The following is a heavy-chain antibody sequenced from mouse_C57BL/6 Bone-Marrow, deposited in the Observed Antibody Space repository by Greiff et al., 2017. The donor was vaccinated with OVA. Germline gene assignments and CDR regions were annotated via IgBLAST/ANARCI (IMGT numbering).Heavy chain of an antibody. J-gene: IGHJ4*01. CDR2: IDPSDSYT. CDR1: GYTFTSYW. CDR3: ARPFITTVVDYAMDY. V-gene: IGHV1-59*01. Sequence: QVQLQQPGAELVRPGTSVKLSCKASGYTFTSYWMHWVKQRPGQGLEWIGVIDPSDSYTNYNQKFKGKATLTVDTSSSTAYMQLSSLTSEDSAVYYCARPFITTVVDYAMDYWGQGTSVTVSS. D-gene: IGHD1-1*01.